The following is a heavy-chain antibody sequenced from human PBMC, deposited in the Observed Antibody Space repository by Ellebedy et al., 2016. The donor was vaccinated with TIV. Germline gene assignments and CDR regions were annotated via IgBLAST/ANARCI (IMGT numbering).Heavy chain of an antibody. J-gene: IGHJ4*02. CDR1: GFTFSSYW. Sequence: GESLKISCAASGFTFSSYWMHWVRQAPGKGLVWVSRINSDGTSTSYADSVKGRFTISRDNAKNTLYLEMNSLRAEDTAVYYCARVYSTTIEDWGQGILVTVSS. CDR3: ARVYSTTIED. V-gene: IGHV3-74*01. CDR2: INSDGTST. D-gene: IGHD5-24*01.